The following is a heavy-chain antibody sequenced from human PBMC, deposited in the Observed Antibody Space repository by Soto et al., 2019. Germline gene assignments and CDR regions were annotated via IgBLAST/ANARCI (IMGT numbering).Heavy chain of an antibody. CDR3: ARGPVVAHFDD. CDR2: ISHTGNA. V-gene: IGHV4-30-2*01. CDR1: GGSISSGGSS. Sequence: SETLSLTCVVSGGSISSGGSSWSWIRQPPGKGLEWIGHISHTGNALYNPSLRSRVTISMDSSKDQFSLKLTSLTAADTAVYYCARGPVVAHFDDWGQGTLVTVSS. D-gene: IGHD2-15*01. J-gene: IGHJ4*02.